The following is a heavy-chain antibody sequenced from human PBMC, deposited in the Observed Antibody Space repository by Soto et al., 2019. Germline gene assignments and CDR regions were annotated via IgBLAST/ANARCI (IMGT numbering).Heavy chain of an antibody. Sequence: QVQLQESGPGLVKPSETLSLTCTVSGGSISSYYWSWIRQPPGKGLEWIGYIYYRGSTNYNPSLKSRVTISVDTSKNQFSRKLSSVTAADTAVYYCARDGSYGMDVWGQGTTVTVSS. CDR1: GGSISSYY. CDR3: ARDGSYGMDV. D-gene: IGHD1-26*01. J-gene: IGHJ6*02. V-gene: IGHV4-59*01. CDR2: IYYRGST.